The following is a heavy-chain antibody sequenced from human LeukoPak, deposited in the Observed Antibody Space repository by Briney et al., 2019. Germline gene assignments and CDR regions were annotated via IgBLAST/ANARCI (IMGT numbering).Heavy chain of an antibody. CDR1: GGSFSGYY. D-gene: IGHD3-3*01. J-gene: IGHJ6*02. V-gene: IGHV4-34*01. CDR2: INHSRST. Sequence: SETLSLTCAVYGGSFSGYYWSWIRQPPGKGLEWIGEINHSRSTNYNPSLKSRVTISVDTSKNQFSLKLSSVTAADTAVYYCARGFWSGYYYYYYGMTSGAKGPRSPSP. CDR3: ARGFWSGYYYYYYGMTS.